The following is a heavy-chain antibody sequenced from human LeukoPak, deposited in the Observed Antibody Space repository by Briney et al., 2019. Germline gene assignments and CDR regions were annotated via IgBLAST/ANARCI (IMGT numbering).Heavy chain of an antibody. CDR2: IRSKANSYAT. CDR3: SRPNYYDSTGYYYALDYFDY. Sequence: GGSLRLTCAASGFTFSGSAMHWVRQASGKGLEWVGRIRSKANSYATAYAASVKGRFTIPRDDSKNTAYLEMNSLKSEDTAMYYCSRPNYYDSTGYYYALDYFDYWGQGTLVTVSS. V-gene: IGHV3-73*01. CDR1: GFTFSGSA. D-gene: IGHD3-22*01. J-gene: IGHJ4*02.